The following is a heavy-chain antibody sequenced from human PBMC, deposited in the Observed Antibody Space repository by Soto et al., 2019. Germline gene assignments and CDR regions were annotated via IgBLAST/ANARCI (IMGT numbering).Heavy chain of an antibody. CDR1: GFTFTSYW. CDR3: ARQGVALELDF. J-gene: IGHJ4*02. D-gene: IGHD2-21*01. V-gene: IGHV3-7*03. Sequence: PGGSLRLSCAASGFTFTSYWMSWVRQAPGKGLEWVANIKQDGSEKYYVDSVKGRFTISRDNAKNSLYLQMNSLKTEDTAVYYCARQGVALELDFWGQGTLVTVSS. CDR2: IKQDGSEK.